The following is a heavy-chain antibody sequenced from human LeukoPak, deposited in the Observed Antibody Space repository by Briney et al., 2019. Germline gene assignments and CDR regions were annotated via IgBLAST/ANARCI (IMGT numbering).Heavy chain of an antibody. V-gene: IGHV4-59*01. CDR3: ARAPGIAAAGTHFDF. D-gene: IGHD6-13*01. CDR2: IYYSGSA. Sequence: PSETLSLTCTVSGGSLSSYYWSWIRQPPGKGLEWIGYIYYSGSAKYNPSLKSRVTISVDTSKNQSSLKLSSVTAGDTAVYYCARAPGIAAAGTHFDFWGQGTLVTVSS. J-gene: IGHJ4*02. CDR1: GGSLSSYY.